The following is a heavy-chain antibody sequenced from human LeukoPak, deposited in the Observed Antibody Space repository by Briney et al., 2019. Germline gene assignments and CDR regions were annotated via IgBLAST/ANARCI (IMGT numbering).Heavy chain of an antibody. CDR1: GGSFSGYY. V-gene: IGHV4-34*01. CDR2: INHSGST. Sequence: SETLSLTCAVYGGSFSGYYWSWIRQPPGKGPEWIGEINHSGSTNYNPSLKSRVTISVDTSKNQFSLKLSSVTAADTAVYYCARSGHSSSWTGFDYWGQGTLVTVSS. CDR3: ARSGHSSSWTGFDY. D-gene: IGHD6-13*01. J-gene: IGHJ4*02.